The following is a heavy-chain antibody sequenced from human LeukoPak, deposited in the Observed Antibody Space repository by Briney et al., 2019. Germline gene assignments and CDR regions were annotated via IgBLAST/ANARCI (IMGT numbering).Heavy chain of an antibody. V-gene: IGHV4-59*11. CDR3: ARDRGHTYDGSGRWYFDL. Sequence: PSETLSLTCTVSGGSISSHYWSWIRQPPGKGLEWIGYIYYSGSTNYNPSLKSRVTISVDTSKDQFSLKLSSVTAADTAVYYCARDRGHTYDGSGRWYFDLWGRGTLVTVSS. CDR1: GGSISSHY. J-gene: IGHJ2*01. D-gene: IGHD3-22*01. CDR2: IYYSGST.